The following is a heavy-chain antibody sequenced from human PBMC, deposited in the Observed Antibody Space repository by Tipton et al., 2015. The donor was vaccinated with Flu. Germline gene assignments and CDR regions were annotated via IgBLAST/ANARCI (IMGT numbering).Heavy chain of an antibody. CDR2: ITPYNGNT. Sequence: QLVQSGAEVKMPGASVKVSCKTSGYTFTAFGISWVRQAPGQGLQWMGWITPYNGNTNYAQKFQGRVTLTTDTSTTTAYMELTSLTSDDTALYYCARDRGSSTVTTSTVFDYWGQGSLVTVSS. D-gene: IGHD4-17*01. J-gene: IGHJ4*02. V-gene: IGHV1-18*01. CDR3: ARDRGSSTVTTSTVFDY. CDR1: GYTFTAFG.